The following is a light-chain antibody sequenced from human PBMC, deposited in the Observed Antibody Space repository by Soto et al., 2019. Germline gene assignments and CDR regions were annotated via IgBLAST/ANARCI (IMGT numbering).Light chain of an antibody. CDR2: DNN. Sequence: QSVLTQPPSVSAAPGQTVTISCSGSSSNIGNNYVSWYQQLPVTAPKLLLYDNNKRPSGIPDRFSGSKSGTSATLGITGLQTGDEADYYFGTCDSRLRAVLFGGGTELTVL. CDR3: GTCDSRLRAVL. CDR1: SSNIGNNY. J-gene: IGLJ2*01. V-gene: IGLV1-51*01.